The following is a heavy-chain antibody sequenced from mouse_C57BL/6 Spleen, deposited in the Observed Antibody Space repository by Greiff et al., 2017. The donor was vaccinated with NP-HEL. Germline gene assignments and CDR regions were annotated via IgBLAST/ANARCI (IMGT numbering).Heavy chain of an antibody. CDR3: ARENGEGAMDY. CDR2: INRDGGST. CDR1: EYEFPSHD. Sequence: EVMLVESGGGLVQPGASLKLSCESNEYEFPSHDMSWVRKTPEKRLELVAAINRDGGSTYYPDTMERRFIISRDNTKKTLYLQMSSLRSEDTALYDCARENGEGAMDYWGQGTSGTVSS. V-gene: IGHV5-2*01. J-gene: IGHJ4*01.